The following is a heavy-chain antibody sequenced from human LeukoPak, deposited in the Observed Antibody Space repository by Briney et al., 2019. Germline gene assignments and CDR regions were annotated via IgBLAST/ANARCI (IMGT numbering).Heavy chain of an antibody. CDR3: AKAARESTLIDY. J-gene: IGHJ4*02. CDR2: ISYDGSNK. V-gene: IGHV3-30*18. D-gene: IGHD4-17*01. CDR1: GFTFSSYG. Sequence: PGGSLRLSCAASGFTFSSYGMHWVRQAPGKGLEWVAVISYDGSNKYYADSVKGRFTISRDNSKNTLYLQMNSLRAEDAAVYYCAKAARESTLIDYWGQGTLVPVSS.